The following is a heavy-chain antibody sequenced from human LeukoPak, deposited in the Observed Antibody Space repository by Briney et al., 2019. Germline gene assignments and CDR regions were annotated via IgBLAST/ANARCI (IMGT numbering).Heavy chain of an antibody. Sequence: PGGSLRLSCAASGFTFSNARMSWVRQAPGKGLEWVGRIKSKTDGGTTDYAAPVKGRFTVSRDDSKNTLYLQMNSLKTEDTAVYYCTTDCGGDCYSEGGDDYWGQGTLVTVSS. CDR1: GFTFSNAR. CDR2: IKSKTDGGTT. CDR3: TTDCGGDCYSEGGDDY. D-gene: IGHD2-21*02. J-gene: IGHJ4*02. V-gene: IGHV3-15*01.